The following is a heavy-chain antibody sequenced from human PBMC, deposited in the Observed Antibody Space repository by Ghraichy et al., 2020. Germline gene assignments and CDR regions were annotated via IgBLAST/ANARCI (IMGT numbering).Heavy chain of an antibody. CDR2: IYYSGSA. D-gene: IGHD2-15*01. CDR3: ARWKMLGYCSGGSCSQRSFDM. J-gene: IGHJ3*02. V-gene: IGHV4-39*01. CDR1: GGSISSKSYY. Sequence: SETLSLTCTFSGGSISSKSYYCAWIRQPPGKGLEWIGYIYYSGSAYYNPSLKSRVTISADTSKNQFSLSLRSVTATDTATYYCARWKMLGYCSGGSCSQRSFDMWGQGTEVTVSS.